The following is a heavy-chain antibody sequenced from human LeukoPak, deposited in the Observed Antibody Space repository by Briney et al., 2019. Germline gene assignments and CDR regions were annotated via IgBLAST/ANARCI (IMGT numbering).Heavy chain of an antibody. V-gene: IGHV4-34*01. D-gene: IGHD6-19*01. J-gene: IGHJ4*02. CDR3: ARAPSWYSSGWYDGPLDY. CDR1: GGSFSGYY. CDR2: INHSGST. Sequence: SETLSPTCAVYGGSFSGYYWSCIRQPPGKGLEWIGEINHSGSTNYNPSLKSRVTISVDTSKNQFSLKLSSVTAADTAVYYCARAPSWYSSGWYDGPLDYWGQGTLVTVSS.